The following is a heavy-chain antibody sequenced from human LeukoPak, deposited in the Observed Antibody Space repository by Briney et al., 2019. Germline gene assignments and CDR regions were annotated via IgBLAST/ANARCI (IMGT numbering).Heavy chain of an antibody. D-gene: IGHD2-2*01. CDR2: VIPIFGTA. J-gene: IGHJ4*02. CDR1: GGTFSSYA. CDR3: AAVVPAVMGYFDY. V-gene: IGHV1-69*13. Sequence: ASVKVSCKASGGTFSSYAISWVRQAPGQGLEWMGGVIPIFGTANYAQKFQGRVTITADESTSTAYMELSSLRSEDTAVYYCAAVVPAVMGYFDYWGQGTLVTVSS.